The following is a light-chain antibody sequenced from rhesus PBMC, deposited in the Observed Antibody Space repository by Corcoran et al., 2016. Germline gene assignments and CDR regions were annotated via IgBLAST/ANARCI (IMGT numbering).Light chain of an antibody. Sequence: DIQMTQSPSSLSASVGDRVTITCRASQDIRDYLNWYQQKPGKAPKRLIYAASSLESGVPSRFSGSGSGTDFTLTISSLQPEDFAAYYCLQGYRTPFTFGPGTKLDIK. CDR2: AAS. V-gene: IGKV1-36*02. CDR1: QDIRDY. J-gene: IGKJ3*01. CDR3: LQGYRTPFT.